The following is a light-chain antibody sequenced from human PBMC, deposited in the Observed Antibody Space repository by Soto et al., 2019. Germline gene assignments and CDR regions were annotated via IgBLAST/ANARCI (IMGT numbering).Light chain of an antibody. CDR3: HHCGSSPLT. J-gene: IGKJ5*01. CDR2: GAS. V-gene: IGKV3-20*01. Sequence: EVVLTRSPGTLSLSPAVGVILPCRAGQIVTSSQLAWYQQKNGQAPRILVFGASSRVLGIPARFSGSGSGTDFTLTISRLEPEDFAVYYCHHCGSSPLTFGQGTRLEIK. CDR1: QIVTSSQ.